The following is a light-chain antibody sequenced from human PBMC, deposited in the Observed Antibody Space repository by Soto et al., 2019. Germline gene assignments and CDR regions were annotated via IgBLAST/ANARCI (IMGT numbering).Light chain of an antibody. CDR1: QSISSW. V-gene: IGKV1-5*01. Sequence: DIQMTQSPSTLSASVGDRVTITCRASQSISSWSAWYQQKPGKAAKLLIYDASSLESGVPSRCSSSRSCTKFTPPIISLQPDDFVTYYCQQYNSYSPWTFGQGTKVEIK. J-gene: IGKJ1*01. CDR3: QQYNSYSPWT. CDR2: DAS.